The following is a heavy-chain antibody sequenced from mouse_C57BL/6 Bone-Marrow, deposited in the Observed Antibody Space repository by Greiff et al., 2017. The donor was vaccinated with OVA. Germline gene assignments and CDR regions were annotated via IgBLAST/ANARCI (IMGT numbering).Heavy chain of an antibody. V-gene: IGHV1-53*01. CDR1: GYTFTSYW. J-gene: IGHJ1*03. CDR2: INPSNGGT. D-gene: IGHD1-1*01. Sequence: QVQLQQPGTELVKPGASVKLSCKASGYTFTSYWMHWVKQRPGQGLEWIVNINPSNGGTNYNEKFKSKATLTVDKSSSTAYMQLSSLTSEASAVYYCARSAVSSHWYVDVWGTGTTVTVSS. CDR3: ARSAVSSHWYVDV.